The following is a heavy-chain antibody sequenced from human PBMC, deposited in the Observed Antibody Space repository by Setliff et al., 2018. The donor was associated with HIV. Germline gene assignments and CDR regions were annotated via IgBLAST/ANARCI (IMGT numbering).Heavy chain of an antibody. J-gene: IGHJ3*02. CDR3: ARDRTGGTFDI. Sequence: SETLSLTCAVYGGSFSGYYWSWIRQPAGKGLEWIGRIYTSGSTNYNPSLKSRVTMSVDASKNQFSLKLSSVTAADTAVFYCARDRTGGTFDIWGQGTMVTVSS. CDR1: GGSFSGYY. V-gene: IGHV4-4*07. D-gene: IGHD3-16*01. CDR2: IYTSGST.